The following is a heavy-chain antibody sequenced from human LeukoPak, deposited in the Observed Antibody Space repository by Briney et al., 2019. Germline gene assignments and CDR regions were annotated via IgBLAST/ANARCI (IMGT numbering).Heavy chain of an antibody. Sequence: ASVKVSCKASVYTFNSDGISWVRQAPGQGLEWMGWISAHNGNTIYEEKVSGRVTMTTDTSTSTAYMELRSLRSDDTAVYYCARDKGTVATYYYYYMDVWGKGTTVTVSS. J-gene: IGHJ6*03. CDR1: VYTFNSDG. V-gene: IGHV1-18*01. D-gene: IGHD6-19*01. CDR3: ARDKGTVATYYYYYMDV. CDR2: ISAHNGNT.